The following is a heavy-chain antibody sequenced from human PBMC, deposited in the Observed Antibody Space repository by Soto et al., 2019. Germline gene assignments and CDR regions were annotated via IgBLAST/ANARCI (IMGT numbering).Heavy chain of an antibody. CDR1: GYTFTSYG. V-gene: IGHV1-18*01. Sequence: QVQLVQYGAEVKKPGASVKVSCKASGYTFTSYGIIWVRQATEQGLEWMGWISAYNGNTNYAQKLQGRVTMTTDTSTSTAYIELRSLRSNDTAVYYCARVAFSGSCYSRGWFEPWGQGTLVAVSS. D-gene: IGHD2-15*01. CDR3: ARVAFSGSCYSRGWFEP. CDR2: ISAYNGNT. J-gene: IGHJ5*02.